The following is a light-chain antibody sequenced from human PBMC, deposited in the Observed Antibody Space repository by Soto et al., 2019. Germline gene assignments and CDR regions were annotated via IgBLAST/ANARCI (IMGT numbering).Light chain of an antibody. V-gene: IGKV3-20*01. CDR3: EQYGSTPLT. CDR2: DAS. CDR1: QSVGNNY. J-gene: IGKJ4*01. Sequence: EIVLTQSPGTLSLSPGERANLSCRASQSVGNNYLAWYQQKPGQAPRFLIYDASSRATGIPDRFSGSGSGTDFTLTSSRLEPEEFAVYYCEQYGSTPLTFGGGTKGDIK.